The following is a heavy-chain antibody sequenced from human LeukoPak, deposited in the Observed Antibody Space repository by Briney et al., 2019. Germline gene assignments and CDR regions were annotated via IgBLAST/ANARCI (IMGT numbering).Heavy chain of an antibody. Sequence: PGGSLSPSSLVAGFSFNKYGMHWVRQPAGKVLEWLAANSYDSFNEDYRYSVKGRLTLSRDNSKNTVDLQMDSLRPEDTAVYFCVKGKWEDNHYYYGLDVWGQGTTVSVAS. CDR2: NSYDSFNE. V-gene: IGHV3-30*18. CDR3: VKGKWEDNHYYYGLDV. D-gene: IGHD1-26*01. CDR1: GFSFNKYG. J-gene: IGHJ6*02.